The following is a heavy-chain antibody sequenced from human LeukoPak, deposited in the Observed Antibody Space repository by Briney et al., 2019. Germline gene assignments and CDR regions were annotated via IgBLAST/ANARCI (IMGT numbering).Heavy chain of an antibody. Sequence: GGSLRLSCAASGFTFSSYWMSWVRQAPGKGLEGVANIKQDGSEKYYVDSVKGRFTISRDNAKNSLYLQMNSLRAEDTAVYYCARGRYCSSTSCSDWFDPWGQGTLVTVSS. CDR3: ARGRYCSSTSCSDWFDP. CDR1: GFTFSSYW. CDR2: IKQDGSEK. V-gene: IGHV3-7*01. D-gene: IGHD2-2*01. J-gene: IGHJ5*02.